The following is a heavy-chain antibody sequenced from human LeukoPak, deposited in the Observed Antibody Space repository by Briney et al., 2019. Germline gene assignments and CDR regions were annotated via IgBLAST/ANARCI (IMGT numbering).Heavy chain of an antibody. Sequence: SETLSLTCTVSGGSINSGGYYWSWIRQHPGKGLEWIGYIYHSGSTFYNPSLKSRVTMSIDTSKDEFSLNLSSVTAADTAVYYCARGGYCSSTSCYSLDYWGQGTLVTVSS. V-gene: IGHV4-31*03. J-gene: IGHJ4*02. CDR3: ARGGYCSSTSCYSLDY. CDR2: IYHSGST. D-gene: IGHD2-2*01. CDR1: GGSINSGGYY.